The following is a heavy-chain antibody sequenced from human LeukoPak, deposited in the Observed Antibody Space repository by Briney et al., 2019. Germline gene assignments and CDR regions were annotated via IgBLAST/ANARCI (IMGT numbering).Heavy chain of an antibody. V-gene: IGHV3-7*01. Sequence: PGGSLRPSCAASGFTFSSYWMSWVRQAPGKGLEWVANIKQDGSEKHYVDSVKGRFTISRDNAKNSLYLQMNSLRAEDTAVYYCARDSLSGSHDYWGQGTLVIVSS. CDR2: IKQDGSEK. CDR3: ARDSLSGSHDY. J-gene: IGHJ4*02. CDR1: GFTFSSYW. D-gene: IGHD1-26*01.